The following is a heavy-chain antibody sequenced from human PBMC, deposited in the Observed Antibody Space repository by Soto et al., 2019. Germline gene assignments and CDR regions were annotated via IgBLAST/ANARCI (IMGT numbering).Heavy chain of an antibody. J-gene: IGHJ4*02. Sequence: EVQLLESGGGLIQPGGSLRLSCAASRFTFSNYAMTWVRQAPGKGLEWVSALTGSGDSTYYADSVKGRFTISRDNSKNTLYLQMNSLRAEDTAVYYCAKAPGPYSPYYFDYWSQGTLVTVSS. CDR1: RFTFSNYA. V-gene: IGHV3-23*01. D-gene: IGHD2-21*01. CDR2: LTGSGDST. CDR3: AKAPGPYSPYYFDY.